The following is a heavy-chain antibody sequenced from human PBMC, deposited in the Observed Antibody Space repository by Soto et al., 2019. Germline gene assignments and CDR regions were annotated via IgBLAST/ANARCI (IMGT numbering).Heavy chain of an antibody. V-gene: IGHV3-30-3*01. CDR1: GFTFSSYA. Sequence: QVQLVESGGGVVQPGRSLRLSCAASGFTFSSYAMHWVRQAPGKGLEWVAVISYDGSNKYYADSVKGRFTISRDNSKNTLYLQMNSLRAEDTAVYYCARVQARAVAGTEYYFDYWGQGTLVTVSS. D-gene: IGHD6-19*01. CDR3: ARVQARAVAGTEYYFDY. CDR2: ISYDGSNK. J-gene: IGHJ4*02.